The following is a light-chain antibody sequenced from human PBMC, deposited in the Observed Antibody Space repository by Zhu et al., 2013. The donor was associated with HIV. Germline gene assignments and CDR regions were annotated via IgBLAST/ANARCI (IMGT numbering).Light chain of an antibody. V-gene: IGLV1-51*01. CDR1: SSNIGNNY. CDR3: GTWDNSLRAWV. J-gene: IGLJ3*02. Sequence: QSVLTQPPSVSAAPGQKVTISCSGSSSNIGNNYVSWYQQLPGTVPKLLIYDNNKRPSGIPDRFSGSKSGTSATLGITGLQTGDEADYYCGTWDNSLRAWVFGGGTKLTVL. CDR2: DNN.